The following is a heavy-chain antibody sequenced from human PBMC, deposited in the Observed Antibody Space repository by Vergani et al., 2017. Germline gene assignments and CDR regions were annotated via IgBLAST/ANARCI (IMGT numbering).Heavy chain of an antibody. D-gene: IGHD2-15*01. Sequence: QVQLVQSGAEVKKPGASVKVSCKASGYTFTSYYMHWVRQAPGQGLEWMVIINPSGGSTSYAQKFQGRVTMTRDTSTSTVYMELSSLRSEDTAVYYCARESGQRYCSXGSCYPLEVSDYYYGMDVWGQGTTVTVSS. V-gene: IGHV1-46*01. J-gene: IGHJ6*02. CDR3: ARESGQRYCSXGSCYPLEVSDYYYGMDV. CDR1: GYTFTSYY. CDR2: INPSGGST.